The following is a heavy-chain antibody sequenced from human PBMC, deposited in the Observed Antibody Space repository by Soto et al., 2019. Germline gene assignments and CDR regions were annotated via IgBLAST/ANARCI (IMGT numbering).Heavy chain of an antibody. CDR1: GYSFTRFW. D-gene: IGHD5-18*01. CDR2: IYPGDSDT. J-gene: IGHJ4*02. V-gene: IGHV5-51*01. Sequence: GESLKISCRGSGYSFTRFWIGWVRQMPGKGLEWMVIIYPGDSDTRYNPSFQGQVTISDAKSINTAYLHWTSQKASDTAMYYCARYTSMVRPFDSWGQGTLVTVSS. CDR3: ARYTSMVRPFDS.